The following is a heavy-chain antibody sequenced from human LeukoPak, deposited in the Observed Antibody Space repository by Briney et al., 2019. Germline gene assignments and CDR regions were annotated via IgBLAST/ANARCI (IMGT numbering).Heavy chain of an antibody. V-gene: IGHV1-69*04. CDR3: VSLGDSYYYDCSGYYDYYYYGMDV. D-gene: IGHD3-22*01. Sequence: VASVKVSCKASGGTFSSYAISWVRQAPGQGLEWMGRIIPILGIANYAQKFQGRVTITADKSTSTAYMELSSLRSEDTAVYYCVSLGDSYYYDCSGYYDYYYYGMDVWGQGTTVTVSS. CDR2: IIPILGIA. CDR1: GGTFSSYA. J-gene: IGHJ6*02.